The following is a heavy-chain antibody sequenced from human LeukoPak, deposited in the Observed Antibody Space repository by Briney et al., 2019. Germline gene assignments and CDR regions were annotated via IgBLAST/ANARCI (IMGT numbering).Heavy chain of an antibody. J-gene: IGHJ4*02. D-gene: IGHD2-2*01. Sequence: GGSLRLSCVASGFTFSRNAMSWVRQAPGKGLEWVSSLSGNGGDTYYADSVKGRFTISRDNSKNTVYLQMNSLKAEDTAVYYCAKDPYGTRYFDYWGQGTLVTVSS. CDR3: AKDPYGTRYFDY. CDR2: LSGNGGDT. V-gene: IGHV3-23*01. CDR1: GFTFSRNA.